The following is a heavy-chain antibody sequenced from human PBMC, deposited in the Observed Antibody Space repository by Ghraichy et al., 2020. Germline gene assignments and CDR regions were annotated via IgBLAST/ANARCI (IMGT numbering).Heavy chain of an antibody. V-gene: IGHV3-33*01. CDR3: ARDGAYNYGQYYFDF. CDR1: GFTFSDYG. J-gene: IGHJ4*02. Sequence: GGSLRLSCAASGFTFSDYGMHWLRQAPGKGLEWVAVIWYDGSTKFSADSVKGRFTISRDNSKNTLYLQMNSLRVEDTAVYYCARDGAYNYGQYYFDFWGQGTLVTVSS. D-gene: IGHD5-18*01. CDR2: IWYDGSTK.